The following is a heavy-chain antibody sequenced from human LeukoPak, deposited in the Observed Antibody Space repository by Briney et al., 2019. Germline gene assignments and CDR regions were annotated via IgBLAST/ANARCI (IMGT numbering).Heavy chain of an antibody. CDR2: IYYSGST. D-gene: IGHD5-24*01. V-gene: IGHV4-59*01. CDR1: GGSISSYY. CDR3: ARVEMATITEKDSAFDI. J-gene: IGHJ3*02. Sequence: KPSETLSLTCTVPGGSISSYYWSWIRQPPGKGLEWIGYIYYSGSTNYNPSLKSRVTISVDTSKNQFSLKLSSVTAADTAVYYCARVEMATITEKDSAFDIWGQGTMVTVSS.